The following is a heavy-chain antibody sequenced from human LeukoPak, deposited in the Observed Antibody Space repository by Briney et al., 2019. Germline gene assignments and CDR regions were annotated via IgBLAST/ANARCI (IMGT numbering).Heavy chain of an antibody. V-gene: IGHV4-4*02. D-gene: IGHD2-21*02. Sequence: SETLSLTCAVSGGSISSSNWWSWVRQPPGKGLEWIGEIYHSGSTNYNPSLKSRVTISVDKSKNQFSLKLSSVTAADTAVYYCASSYCGGDCYSGLFDYWGQGTLVTVSS. CDR1: GGSISSSNW. CDR3: ASSYCGGDCYSGLFDY. J-gene: IGHJ4*02. CDR2: IYHSGST.